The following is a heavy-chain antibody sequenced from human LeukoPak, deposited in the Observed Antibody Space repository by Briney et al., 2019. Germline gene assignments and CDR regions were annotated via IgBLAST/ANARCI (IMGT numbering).Heavy chain of an antibody. D-gene: IGHD3-9*01. CDR2: IVPDSGGA. J-gene: IGHJ2*01. V-gene: IGHV1-2*02. Sequence: ASVKVSCKTSGYTFTNYYVHWVRQAPGQGLEWMGYIVPDSGGADYDQKFQGRVTMTRDKSISTVYMELSSLRSDDTAVYYCARDLNYDILTGGYFDLWGRGTLVTVSS. CDR3: ARDLNYDILTGGYFDL. CDR1: GYTFTNYY.